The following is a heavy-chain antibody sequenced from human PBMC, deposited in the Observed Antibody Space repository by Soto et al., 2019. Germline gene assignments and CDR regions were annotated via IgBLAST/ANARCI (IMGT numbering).Heavy chain of an antibody. J-gene: IGHJ5*02. CDR1: GYSFPSYW. Sequence: PGESLKISCKGSGYSFPSYWISWVRQMPGKGLEWMGRIDPSDSYTNYSPSFQGHVTISADKSISTAYLQWGSLKASDTAMYYCASRGRYCSSTSCLGFDPWGQGTLVTVSS. CDR3: ASRGRYCSSTSCLGFDP. D-gene: IGHD2-2*01. V-gene: IGHV5-10-1*01. CDR2: IDPSDSYT.